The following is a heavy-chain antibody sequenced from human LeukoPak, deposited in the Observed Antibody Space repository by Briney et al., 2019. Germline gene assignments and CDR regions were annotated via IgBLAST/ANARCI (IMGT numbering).Heavy chain of an antibody. D-gene: IGHD5-18*01. J-gene: IGHJ4*02. Sequence: PSETLSLTCTVSGDSLSSGPYFWNWVRQPAGKGLEWIGRISTRGTTTYNPSLKSRVTISVDTSKNQFSLKLSSVTAADTAVYYCARGYSYGSSFDYWGQGTLVTVSS. CDR3: ARGYSYGSSFDY. CDR1: GDSLSSGPYF. V-gene: IGHV4-61*02. CDR2: ISTRGTT.